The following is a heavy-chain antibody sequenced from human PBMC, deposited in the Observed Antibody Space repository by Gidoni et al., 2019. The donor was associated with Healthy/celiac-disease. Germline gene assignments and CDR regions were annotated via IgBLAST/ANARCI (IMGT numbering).Heavy chain of an antibody. Sequence: EVQLVESGGGLVEPGRSLSLSCTASGFTFVDYAMSWFRQAPGKGLEWVGFIRSKAYGGTTEYAESVKGRFNISRDDSKSIAYLQMNSLKTEDTAVYYCTRDHNNYYYDSSGYPDYWGQGTLVTVSS. CDR1: GFTFVDYA. D-gene: IGHD3-22*01. CDR2: IRSKAYGGTT. V-gene: IGHV3-49*03. CDR3: TRDHNNYYYDSSGYPDY. J-gene: IGHJ4*02.